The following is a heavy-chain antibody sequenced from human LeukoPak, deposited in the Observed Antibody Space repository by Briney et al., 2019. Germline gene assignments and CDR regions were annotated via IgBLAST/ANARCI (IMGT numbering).Heavy chain of an antibody. J-gene: IGHJ4*02. Sequence: GGSLRLSCAASGFTFSDYYMSWIRQAPGKGLEWVSAISGSGGSTYYADSVKGRFTISRDNSKNTLYLQMNSLRAEDTAVYYCAKARLRHFDYWGQGTLVTVSS. CDR1: GFTFSDYY. V-gene: IGHV3-23*01. CDR2: ISGSGGST. D-gene: IGHD5/OR15-5a*01. CDR3: AKARLRHFDY.